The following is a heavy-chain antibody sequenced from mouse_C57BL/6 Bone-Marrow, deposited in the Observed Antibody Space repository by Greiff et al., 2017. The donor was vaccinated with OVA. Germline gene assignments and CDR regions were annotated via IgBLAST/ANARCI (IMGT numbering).Heavy chain of an antibody. CDR1: GFSLTSYG. CDR2: IWGVGST. Sequence: VKVVESGPGLVAPSQSLSITCTVSGFSLTSYGVDWVRQSPGKGLEWLGVIWGVGSTNYNSALKSRLSISKDNSKSQVFLKMNSLQTDDTAMYYCASASIYYDYPFAYWGQGTLVTVSA. J-gene: IGHJ3*01. D-gene: IGHD2-4*01. CDR3: ASASIYYDYPFAY. V-gene: IGHV2-6*01.